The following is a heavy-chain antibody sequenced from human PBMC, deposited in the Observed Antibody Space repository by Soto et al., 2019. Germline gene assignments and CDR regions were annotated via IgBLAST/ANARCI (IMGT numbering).Heavy chain of an antibody. CDR2: ISYDGSNK. J-gene: IGHJ6*02. CDR1: GFTFSSYG. V-gene: IGHV3-30*18. D-gene: IGHD1-26*01. Sequence: QVQLVESGGGVVQPGRSLRLSCAASGFTFSSYGMHWVRQAPGKGLEWVAVISYDGSNKYYADSVKGRFTISRDNSKNTLYLRMNSLRAEDTAVYYCAKDLMRATSGPFYYYYGMDVWGQGTTVTVSS. CDR3: AKDLMRATSGPFYYYYGMDV.